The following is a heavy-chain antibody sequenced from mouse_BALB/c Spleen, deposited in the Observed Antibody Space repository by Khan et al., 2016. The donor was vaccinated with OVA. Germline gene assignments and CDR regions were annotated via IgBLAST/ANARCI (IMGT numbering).Heavy chain of an antibody. Sequence: VQLQQSGAELARPGASVKMSCKASGYTFTSYTIHWIKLRPGQGLEWIGFINPSNGYTNYNQKFKDKATLTEDKSSTTVYMQLSSLTSDDSAVYNGVRDGAYHRNDGWFAYWGQGTLVTVSA. J-gene: IGHJ3*01. CDR3: VRDGAYHRNDGWFAY. D-gene: IGHD2-14*01. CDR2: INPSNGYT. CDR1: GYTFTSYT. V-gene: IGHV1-4*01.